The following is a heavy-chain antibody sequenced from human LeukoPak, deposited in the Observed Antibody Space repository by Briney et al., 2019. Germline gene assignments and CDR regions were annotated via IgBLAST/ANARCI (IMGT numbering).Heavy chain of an antibody. CDR2: IGGSDYST. D-gene: IGHD6-19*01. Sequence: GGSLRLSCAASGFTFSSYAMSWVRQGPGKGLEWVSTIGGSDYSTYYADFVRGRFTISRDNSKNTLYLQMNSLRAEDTAVYYCAKDHLSGWPRAAFDIWGQGTMVTVS. J-gene: IGHJ3*02. V-gene: IGHV3-23*01. CDR1: GFTFSSYA. CDR3: AKDHLSGWPRAAFDI.